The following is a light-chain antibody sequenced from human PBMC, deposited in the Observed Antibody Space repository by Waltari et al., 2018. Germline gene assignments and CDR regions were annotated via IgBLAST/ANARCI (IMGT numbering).Light chain of an antibody. Sequence: SHELTQPPSVSVSPGQTATISCSRDALPKQSGYWYQQKPGQAPILLIYKDTGRPSGIPERFSGFSSGTTVTLTISGVQAEDEADYYCQSADNSGTYWEFGGGTKLTVL. V-gene: IGLV3-25*03. CDR2: KDT. J-gene: IGLJ3*02. CDR1: ALPKQS. CDR3: QSADNSGTYWE.